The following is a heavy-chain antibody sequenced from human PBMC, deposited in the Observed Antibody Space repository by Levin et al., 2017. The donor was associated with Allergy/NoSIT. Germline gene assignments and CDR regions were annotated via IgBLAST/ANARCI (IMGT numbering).Heavy chain of an antibody. D-gene: IGHD2-15*01. J-gene: IGHJ4*02. V-gene: IGHV3-15*01. CDR3: TTDIVVMCSAMGY. Sequence: GGSLRLSCEASGFTFSNAWMSWVRQAPGKGLKWVGRIKRQTDGGTADYAAPVKGRFTISRDDAEKTLFLQMNSLRTEDTGMYYCTTDIVVMCSAMGYWGQGTLVTVSS. CDR2: IKRQTDGGTA. CDR1: GFTFSNAW.